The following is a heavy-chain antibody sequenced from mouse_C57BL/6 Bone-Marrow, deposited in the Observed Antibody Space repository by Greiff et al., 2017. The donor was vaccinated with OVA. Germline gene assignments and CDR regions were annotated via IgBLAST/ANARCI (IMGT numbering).Heavy chain of an antibody. CDR3: ARETTRYFFDD. J-gene: IGHJ2*01. CDR1: GYTFTDYY. CDR2: INPYNGGT. V-gene: IGHV1-19*01. D-gene: IGHD2-12*01. Sequence: EVQLVESGPVLVKPGASVKMSCKASGYTFTDYYMNWVQQSHGKSLEWIGVINPYNGGTSYNQKFKGKATLTVDKSSSTAYMELNSLTSEDSAVYYCARETTRYFFDDWGQGTTLTVSS.